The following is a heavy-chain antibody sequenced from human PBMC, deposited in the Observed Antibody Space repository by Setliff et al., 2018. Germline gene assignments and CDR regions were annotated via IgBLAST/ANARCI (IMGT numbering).Heavy chain of an antibody. CDR2: IGHSGSI. CDR3: ARERYFDWFFEH. V-gene: IGHV4-38-2*02. D-gene: IGHD3-9*01. J-gene: IGHJ4*02. CDR1: GYSISNNRY. Sequence: SETLSLTCAVSGYSISNNRYWGWNRQPPGQGLEGIATIGHSGSIYYNPSLKSRVTISADMTKNQFSLKLSSVTAADTAVDYCARERYFDWFFEHWGQGNLVTVSS.